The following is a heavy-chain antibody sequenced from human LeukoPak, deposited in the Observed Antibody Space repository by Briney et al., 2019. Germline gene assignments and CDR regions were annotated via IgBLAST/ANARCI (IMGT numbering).Heavy chain of an antibody. CDR2: INPNSGGT. V-gene: IGHV1-2*02. CDR1: GYTSTGYY. CDR3: ARVGVYRAYYYYMDV. Sequence: ASVKVSCKASGYTSTGYYMHWVRQAPGQGLEWMGWINPNSGGTNYAQKFQGRVTMTRDTSISTAYMELSRLRSDDTAVYYCARVGVYRAYYYYMDVWGKGTTVTVSS. J-gene: IGHJ6*03. D-gene: IGHD3-10*01.